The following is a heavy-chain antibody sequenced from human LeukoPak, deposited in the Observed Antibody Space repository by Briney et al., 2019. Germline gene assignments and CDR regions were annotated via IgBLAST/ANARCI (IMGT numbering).Heavy chain of an antibody. J-gene: IGHJ4*02. D-gene: IGHD4-23*01. CDR3: ARGPSVVDFDY. V-gene: IGHV4-34*01. CDR1: GGSFSGYY. CDR2: INHSGST. Sequence: ASETLSLTCAVYGGSFSGYYWSWIRQPPGKGLEWIGEINHSGSTNYNPSLKSRVTISVDTSKNQFSPKLSSVTAADTAVYYCARGPSVVDFDYWGQGTLVTVSS.